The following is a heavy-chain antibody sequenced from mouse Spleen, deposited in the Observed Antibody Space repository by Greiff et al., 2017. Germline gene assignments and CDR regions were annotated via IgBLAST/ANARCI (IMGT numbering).Heavy chain of an antibody. CDR1: GYTFTSYW. CDR2: IHPNSGST. V-gene: IGHV1-64*01. J-gene: IGHJ4*01. D-gene: IGHD1-2*01. Sequence: QVQLKQSGAELVKPGASVKLSCKASGYTFTSYWMHWVKQRPGQGLEWIGMIHPNSGSTNYNEKFKSKATLTVDKSSSTAYMQLSSLTSEDSAVYYCARRRDYGYDAMDYWGQGTSVTVSS. CDR3: ARRRDYGYDAMDY.